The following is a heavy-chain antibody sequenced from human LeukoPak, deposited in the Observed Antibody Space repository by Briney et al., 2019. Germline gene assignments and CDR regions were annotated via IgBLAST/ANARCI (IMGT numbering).Heavy chain of an antibody. V-gene: IGHV1-2*02. CDR3: ARDVQGQRLKDY. CDR2: INPNSGGT. Sequence: ASVKVSFKSSGYTFTGYYMHWVRQAPGQGLEWMGWINPNSGGTNYAQKFQGRVTMTRDTSISTAYMELSRLGSDDTAVYYCARDVQGQRLKDYWGQGTLVTVSS. CDR1: GYTFTGYY. J-gene: IGHJ4*02. D-gene: IGHD6-25*01.